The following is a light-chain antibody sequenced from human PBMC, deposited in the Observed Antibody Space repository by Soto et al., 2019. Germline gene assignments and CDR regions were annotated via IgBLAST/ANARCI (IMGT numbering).Light chain of an antibody. CDR3: HTYHTALWT. Sequence: DMRMTRSPSSRSAAVGDRVAVTGGRSQSISKYLNWYQQKLGKAPKLLIYAASSLQSGVPSTFSGSRPAQHSTLTTRPLQPAAVATSYSHTYHTALWTFGQGTTVDI. V-gene: IGKV1-39*01. CDR2: AAS. J-gene: IGKJ1*01. CDR1: QSISKY.